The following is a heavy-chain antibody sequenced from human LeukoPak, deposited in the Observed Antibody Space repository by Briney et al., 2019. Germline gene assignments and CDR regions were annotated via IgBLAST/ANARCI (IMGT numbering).Heavy chain of an antibody. V-gene: IGHV1-2*06. Sequence: ASVKVSCKASGYTFTGYYMHWVRQAPGQGLEWMGRINPNSGGTNYAQKFQGGVTMTRDTSISTAYMELSRLRSDDTAVYYCAREARLIVATILDYWGQGTLVTVSS. J-gene: IGHJ4*02. CDR3: AREARLIVATILDY. CDR1: GYTFTGYY. D-gene: IGHD5-12*01. CDR2: INPNSGGT.